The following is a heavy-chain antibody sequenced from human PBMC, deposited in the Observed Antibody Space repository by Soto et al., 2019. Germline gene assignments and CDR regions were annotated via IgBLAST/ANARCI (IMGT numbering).Heavy chain of an antibody. Sequence: QVQLVQSGAEVKKPGSSVKVSCKASGGTISSYAISWVRQAPGQGLEWMGGIIPIFGTANYAQKFQGSVTITADESTSTAYMELSSLRSEDTAVYYSAREGYAFWSGYYTPGWFDPWGQGTLVTVSS. V-gene: IGHV1-69*01. J-gene: IGHJ5*02. D-gene: IGHD3-3*01. CDR1: GGTISSYA. CDR2: IIPIFGTA. CDR3: AREGYAFWSGYYTPGWFDP.